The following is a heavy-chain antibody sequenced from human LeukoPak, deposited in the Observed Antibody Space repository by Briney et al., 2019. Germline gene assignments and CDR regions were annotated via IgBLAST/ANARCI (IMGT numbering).Heavy chain of an antibody. CDR2: IKEDGSAK. D-gene: IGHD6-19*01. CDR3: AKPRAVAGAPDFDY. J-gene: IGHJ4*02. Sequence: GGSLRLSCAASGFTFSSYGMHWVRQAPGKGLEWVANIKEDGSAKYYMDSVKGRFTISRDDAKNSLYLQMNSLRAEDTAVYYCAKPRAVAGAPDFDYWGQGTLVTVSS. CDR1: GFTFSSYG. V-gene: IGHV3-7*03.